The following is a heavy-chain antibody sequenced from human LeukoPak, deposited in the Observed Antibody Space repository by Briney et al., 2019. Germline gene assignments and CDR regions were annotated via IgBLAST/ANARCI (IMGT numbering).Heavy chain of an antibody. V-gene: IGHV3-64*01. Sequence: GSLRLSCAASGFTFSSYAMHWVRQAPGKGLEYVPAISSNGGSTYYANSVKGRFTISRDNSKNTLYLQMGSLRAEDMAAYYCAYGSGADAFDIWGQGTMVTVSS. CDR2: ISSNGGST. CDR3: AYGSGADAFDI. J-gene: IGHJ3*02. CDR1: GFTFSSYA. D-gene: IGHD2-15*01.